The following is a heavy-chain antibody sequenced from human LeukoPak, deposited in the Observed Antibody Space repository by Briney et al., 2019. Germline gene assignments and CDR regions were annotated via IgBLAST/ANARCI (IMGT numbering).Heavy chain of an antibody. J-gene: IGHJ4*02. CDR3: ASGDLWFGELSKFDY. D-gene: IGHD3-10*01. CDR2: INPNSGGT. CDR1: GYTFTGYY. V-gene: IGHV1-2*06. Sequence: ASVKVSCKASGYTFTGYYIHWVRQAPGQGLEWMGRINPNSGGTNYAQKFQGRVTMTRDTSISTAYMELSRLRSDDTAVYYCASGDLWFGELSKFDYWGQGSLVTVSS.